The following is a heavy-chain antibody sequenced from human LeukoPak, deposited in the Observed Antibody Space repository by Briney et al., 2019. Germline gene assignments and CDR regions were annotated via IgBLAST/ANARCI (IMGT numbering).Heavy chain of an antibody. J-gene: IGHJ4*02. D-gene: IGHD1-26*01. CDR3: ARTLELLSPYFDY. CDR2: IYSGGST. V-gene: IGHV3-53*01. CDR1: GFTVSSNY. Sequence: GGSLRLSCAASGFTVSSNYMSWVRQAPGKGLEWVSVIYSGGSTYYADSVKGRFTISRDNAKNSLYLQMNSLRAEDTAVYYCARTLELLSPYFDYWGQGTLVTVSS.